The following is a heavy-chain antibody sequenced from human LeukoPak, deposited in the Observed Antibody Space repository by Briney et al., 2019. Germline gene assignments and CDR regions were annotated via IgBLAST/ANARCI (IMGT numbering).Heavy chain of an antibody. V-gene: IGHV3-21*01. J-gene: IGHJ4*02. CDR1: GFTFSSYS. Sequence: KTGGSLRLSCAASGFTFSSYSMNWVRQAPGKGLEWVSSISTDSNYIYYADSVKGRFTISRDNAKNSLYLQMNSLRAEDTARYYCASFGSVIDYWGQGTQVTVSS. CDR2: ISTDSNYI. CDR3: ASFGSVIDY. D-gene: IGHD3-10*01.